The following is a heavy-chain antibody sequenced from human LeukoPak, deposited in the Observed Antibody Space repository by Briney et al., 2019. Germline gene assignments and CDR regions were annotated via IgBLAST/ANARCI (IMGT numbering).Heavy chain of an antibody. D-gene: IGHD4-23*01. V-gene: IGHV3-66*02. CDR2: IYNSGTT. Sequence: PGGSLRLSCVASGFTVSSNSNSWVRQAPGKGLEWVSIIYNSGTTYYADSVKGRFTISRDNSKNTLYLQMNSLRPEDTAVYYCARGQYGGNSVFDYWGQGTLVTVSP. CDR1: GFTVSSNS. J-gene: IGHJ4*02. CDR3: ARGQYGGNSVFDY.